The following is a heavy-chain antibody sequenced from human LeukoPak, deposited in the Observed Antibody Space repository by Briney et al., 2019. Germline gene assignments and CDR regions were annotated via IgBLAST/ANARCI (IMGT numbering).Heavy chain of an antibody. CDR1: GGTFSSYA. CDR3: ARSYGSGSYHFDY. D-gene: IGHD3-10*01. CDR2: IIPIFGTA. J-gene: IGHJ4*02. Sequence: SVKVSCKASGGTFSSYAISWMRQAPGQGLEWMGGIIPIFGTANYAQKFQGRVTITTDESTSTAYMELSSLRSDDTAVYYCARSYGSGSYHFDYWGQGTLVTVSS. V-gene: IGHV1-69*05.